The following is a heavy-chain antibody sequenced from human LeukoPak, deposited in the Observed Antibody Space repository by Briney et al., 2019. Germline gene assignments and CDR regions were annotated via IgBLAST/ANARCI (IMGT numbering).Heavy chain of an antibody. CDR1: GFTFSSYS. J-gene: IGHJ5*02. CDR3: VRQPPGVYDTTQNWFDP. D-gene: IGHD3-22*01. Sequence: GGSLRLSCAASGFTFSSYSMNWVRQAPGKGLEWVSAISSSSSYIYYADSVKGRFTISRDNAKNSLYLQMNSLRAEDTAVYYCVRQPPGVYDTTQNWFDPWGQGTLVTVSS. V-gene: IGHV3-21*01. CDR2: ISSSSSYI.